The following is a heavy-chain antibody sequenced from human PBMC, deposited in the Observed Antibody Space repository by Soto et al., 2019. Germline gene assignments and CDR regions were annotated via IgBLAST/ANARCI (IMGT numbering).Heavy chain of an antibody. J-gene: IGHJ4*02. CDR2: LYYSGNT. CDR3: ARVPTGTTWVTSEY. CDR1: GGSFSSGSYY. D-gene: IGHD1-7*01. Sequence: QVQLQESGPGLVKPSETLSLTCTVSGGSFSSGSYYWSWIRQPPGKGLEWIGYLYYSGNTNYNPSPKSRVTITVDTSKNQVSLKLSSATAADTAVYYCARVPTGTTWVTSEYWGQGTLVTVSS. V-gene: IGHV4-61*01.